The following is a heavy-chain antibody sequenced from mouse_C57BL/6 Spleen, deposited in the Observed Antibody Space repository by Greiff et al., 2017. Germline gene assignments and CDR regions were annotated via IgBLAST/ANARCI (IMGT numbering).Heavy chain of an antibody. CDR1: GYTFTDYY. CDR2: INPNNGGT. J-gene: IGHJ4*01. Sequence: EVQLQQSGPELVKPGASVKISCKASGYTFTDYYMNWVKQSHGKSLEWIGDINPNNGGTSYNQKFKGKATLTVDKSSSTAYMELRSLTSEDSAVXYCAAVYYDYDYYAMDYWGQGTSVTVSS. D-gene: IGHD2-4*01. V-gene: IGHV1-26*01. CDR3: AAVYYDYDYYAMDY.